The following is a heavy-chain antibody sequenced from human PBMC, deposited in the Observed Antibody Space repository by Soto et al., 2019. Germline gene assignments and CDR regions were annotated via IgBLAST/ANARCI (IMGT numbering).Heavy chain of an antibody. J-gene: IGHJ4*02. CDR3: ARRSDYYGSGSYYSDYFDY. CDR2: IYYSGST. V-gene: IGHV4-39*01. Sequence: QLQLQESGPGLVKPSETLSLTCTVSGGSISSSSYYWGWIRQPPGKGLEWIGSIYYSGSTYYNPSLKSRVTISVDTSKNQFSLKLSSVTAADTAVYYCARRSDYYGSGSYYSDYFDYWGQGTLVTVSS. D-gene: IGHD3-10*01. CDR1: GGSISSSSYY.